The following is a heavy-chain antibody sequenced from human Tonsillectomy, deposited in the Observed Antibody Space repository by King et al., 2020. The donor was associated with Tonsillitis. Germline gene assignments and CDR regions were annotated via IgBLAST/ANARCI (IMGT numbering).Heavy chain of an antibody. J-gene: IGHJ6*03. D-gene: IGHD2-2*01. V-gene: IGHV4-31*03. Sequence: VQLQESGPGLVKPSQTLSLTCTLSGVSINGGGFYWTWVRQHPGEGLEWIGSIYSGRTFYAPSLKSRISLSLESSKNQFSLKVTSLTAADTAVYYCARGHFDVVEGPPAALSQVPNYYYYYYMDVWGKEITVTVSS. CDR2: IYSGRT. CDR1: GVSINGGGFY. CDR3: ARGHFDVVEGPPAALSQVPNYYYYYYMDV.